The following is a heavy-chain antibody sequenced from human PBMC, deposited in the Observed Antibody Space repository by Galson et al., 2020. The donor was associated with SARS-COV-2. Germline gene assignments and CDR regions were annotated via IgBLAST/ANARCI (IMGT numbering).Heavy chain of an antibody. CDR1: GGSISSINYY. J-gene: IGHJ4*02. CDR2: IHTGGST. V-gene: IGHV4-61*02. D-gene: IGHD6-19*01. Sequence: SETLSLTCTVSGGSISSINYYWSWIRQPAGKGLEWIGRIHTGGSTNYNPSLRSRVTILIDRSKNQFSLEMTSLTAADTAVYYCATGAVAGTGDWGQGTLVTVSS. CDR3: ATGAVAGTGD.